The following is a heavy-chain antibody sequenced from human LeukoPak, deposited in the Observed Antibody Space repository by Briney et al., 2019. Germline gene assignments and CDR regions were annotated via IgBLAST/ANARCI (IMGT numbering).Heavy chain of an antibody. CDR1: GGSISSYY. CDR2: IYYSGSA. Sequence: PSETLSLTCTVSGGSISSYYWSWIRQPPGKGLEWIGYIYYSGSANYNPSLKSRVTISVDTPKNQFSLKLSSVTAADTAVYYCARDSGSGTDYWGQGTLVTVSS. D-gene: IGHD3-10*01. V-gene: IGHV4-59*01. J-gene: IGHJ4*02. CDR3: ARDSGSGTDY.